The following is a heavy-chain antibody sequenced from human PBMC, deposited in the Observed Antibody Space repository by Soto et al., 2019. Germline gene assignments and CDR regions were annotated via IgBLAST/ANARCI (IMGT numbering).Heavy chain of an antibody. CDR3: AKRRGAGGHFDY. Sequence: DVQLLESGGGLVQPEGPLKLSCPASGFTFSSYAWGWVRQGPGKGLEWVAVVSIGGSTHYADSVRGRFTISRDNSKNTLSLQMNSLTAEDTAVYFCAKRRGAGGHFDYWGQGALVTVSS. CDR1: GFTFSSYA. V-gene: IGHV3-23*01. J-gene: IGHJ4*02. D-gene: IGHD2-15*01. CDR2: VSIGGST.